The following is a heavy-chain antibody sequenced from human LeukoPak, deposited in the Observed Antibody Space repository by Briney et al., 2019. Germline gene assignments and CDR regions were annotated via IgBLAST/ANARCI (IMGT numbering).Heavy chain of an antibody. Sequence: ASVKVSCKASGYTFTSYGISWVRQAPGQGLEWMGWISAYNGNTNYAQKLQGRVTMTTDTSTSTAYMELRSLRSDDTAVYYCARGRRYDSSGWTVPPPTPDWFDPWGQGTLVTVSS. CDR2: ISAYNGNT. CDR1: GYTFTSYG. D-gene: IGHD3-22*01. CDR3: ARGRRYDSSGWTVPPPTPDWFDP. V-gene: IGHV1-18*01. J-gene: IGHJ5*02.